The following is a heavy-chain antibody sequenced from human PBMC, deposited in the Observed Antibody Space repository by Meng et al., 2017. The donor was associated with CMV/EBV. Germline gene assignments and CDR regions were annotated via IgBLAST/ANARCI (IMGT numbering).Heavy chain of an antibody. CDR2: ISYDGSNK. CDR3: ARVHLYNWNYYGMDV. Sequence: GESLKISCAASGFTFSSYAMHWVRQAPGKGLEWVAVISYDGSNKYYADSVKGRFTISRDNSKNTLYLQMNSLRAEDTAVYYCARVHLYNWNYYGMDVWGQGTTVTVSS. J-gene: IGHJ6*02. D-gene: IGHD1-20*01. V-gene: IGHV3-30*04. CDR1: GFTFSSYA.